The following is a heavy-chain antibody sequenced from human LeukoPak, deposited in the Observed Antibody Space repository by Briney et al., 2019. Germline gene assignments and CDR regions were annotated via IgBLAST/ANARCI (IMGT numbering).Heavy chain of an antibody. Sequence: PGGSLRLSCAASGFTFDDYAMHWVRQAPGKGLEWVSGISWNSGSIGYADSVKGRFTISRDNAKNSLYPQMNSLRAEDTALYYCAKEEGGYYLDYWGQGTLVTVSS. CDR3: AKEEGGYYLDY. V-gene: IGHV3-9*01. J-gene: IGHJ4*02. CDR2: ISWNSGSI. D-gene: IGHD3-22*01. CDR1: GFTFDDYA.